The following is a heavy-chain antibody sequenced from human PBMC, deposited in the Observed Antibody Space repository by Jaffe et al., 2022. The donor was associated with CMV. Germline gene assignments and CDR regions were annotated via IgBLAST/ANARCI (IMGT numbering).Heavy chain of an antibody. CDR1: GYSFNSFA. J-gene: IGHJ4*02. CDR2: VSPVSGNT. Sequence: QVHLVQSGPEVKKPGASVKLSCKASGYSFNSFAMHWVRQAPGQSLEWMGWVSPVSGNTEYSGNLQGRVTITADTSATTVYMELGSLRSEDTAVYYCARDDGNTWLLDSWGQGTLITVSS. D-gene: IGHD5-12*01. CDR3: ARDDGNTWLLDS. V-gene: IGHV1-3*01.